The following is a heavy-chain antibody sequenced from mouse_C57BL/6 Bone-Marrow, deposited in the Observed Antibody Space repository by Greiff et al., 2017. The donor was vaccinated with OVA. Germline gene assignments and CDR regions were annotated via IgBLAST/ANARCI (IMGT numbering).Heavy chain of an antibody. V-gene: IGHV14-1*01. D-gene: IGHD1-1*01. CDR3: TTLLRSDY. CDR2: IDPEDGDT. CDR1: FFPITDYY. Sequence: SFPFSFPSSFFPITDYYMHWVKQRPEQGLEWIGRIDPEDGDTEYAPKFQGKATMTADTSSNTAYLQLSSLTSEDTAVYYCTTLLRSDYWGQGTTLTVSS. J-gene: IGHJ2*01.